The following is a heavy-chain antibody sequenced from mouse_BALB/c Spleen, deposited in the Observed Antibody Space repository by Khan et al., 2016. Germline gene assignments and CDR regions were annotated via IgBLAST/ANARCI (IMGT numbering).Heavy chain of an antibody. CDR3: ARRYYRYDDALDY. D-gene: IGHD2-14*01. CDR2: ISYSGST. CDR1: GYSITSDYA. V-gene: IGHV3-2*02. J-gene: IGHJ4*01. Sequence: EVQLQESGPGLVKPSQSLSLTCTVTGYSITSDYAWNWIRQFPGNKPEWMGYISYSGSTNYNPSLKSRISITRDTSKNQFFLQLNSVTTEDTATYYCARRYYRYDDALDYWGQGTSVTVSS.